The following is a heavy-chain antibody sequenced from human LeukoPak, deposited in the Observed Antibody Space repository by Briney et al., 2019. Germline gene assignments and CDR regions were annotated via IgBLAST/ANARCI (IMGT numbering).Heavy chain of an antibody. D-gene: IGHD6-25*01. CDR1: GGSISSYY. CDR2: INYSGST. J-gene: IGHJ4*02. V-gene: IGHV4-59*01. Sequence: PSETLSLTCTVSGGSISSYYWNWVRQPPGKGLEWIGYINYSGSTKYNASLKSRVTISVDTSKNQFSLKLSSVTAADTAVYYCARSGTGLDFDLWAEGTLVTVSS. CDR3: ARSGTGLDFDL.